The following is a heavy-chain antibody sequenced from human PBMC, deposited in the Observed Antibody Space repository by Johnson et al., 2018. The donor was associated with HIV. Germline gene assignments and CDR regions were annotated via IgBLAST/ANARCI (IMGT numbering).Heavy chain of an antibody. Sequence: VQLVESGGGLVQPGGSLRLSCATSGLSVSGTYMSWVRQAPGKGLEWVSVIYGGDRTYYADSVKGRFTISRDNSKNTLYLQMNSLRAEDTAVYYCARVNYDSSGSFDIWGQGTMVTVSS. J-gene: IGHJ3*02. V-gene: IGHV3-66*01. D-gene: IGHD3-22*01. CDR3: ARVNYDSSGSFDI. CDR2: IYGGDRT. CDR1: GLSVSGTY.